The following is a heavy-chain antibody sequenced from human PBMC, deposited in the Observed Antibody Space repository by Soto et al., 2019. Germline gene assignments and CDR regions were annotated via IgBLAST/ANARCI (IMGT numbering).Heavy chain of an antibody. Sequence: QVKLIQSAPEVKRPGASVRVSCRASGYNFTSYGLNWVRRAPGQGLEWMGRIASHDGYTVSAKSFQGRLNVTRDTFTNTAYLELAALTSDDTGLYFCWRNDGDDSTNFWGQGTLVTVSS. CDR2: IASHDGYT. J-gene: IGHJ4*02. CDR3: WRNDGDDSTNF. V-gene: IGHV1-18*04. D-gene: IGHD3-22*01. CDR1: GYNFTSYG.